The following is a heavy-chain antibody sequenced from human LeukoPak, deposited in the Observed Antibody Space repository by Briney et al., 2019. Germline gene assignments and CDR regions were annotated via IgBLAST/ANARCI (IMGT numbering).Heavy chain of an antibody. J-gene: IGHJ6*03. CDR1: GFTFSSYW. V-gene: IGHV3-7*01. CDR2: IKQDGSEK. Sequence: GGSLRLSCAASGFTFSSYWMSWVRQAPGKGLERVASIKQDGSEKYYVDSVKGRFTISRDNAKNSLYLQMNSLRAEDTAVYYCARDGSGSYHYMDVWGKGTTVTVSS. D-gene: IGHD3-10*01. CDR3: ARDGSGSYHYMDV.